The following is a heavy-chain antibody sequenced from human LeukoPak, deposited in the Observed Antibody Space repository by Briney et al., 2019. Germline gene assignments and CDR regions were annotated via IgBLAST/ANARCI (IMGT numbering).Heavy chain of an antibody. D-gene: IGHD3-22*01. V-gene: IGHV1-18*01. CDR2: ISAYSGST. Sequence: ASVKVSCKASGYTFTSCGISWVRQAPGQGLEWMGWISAYSGSTNYAQKLQGRVAMTTDTPTSTAYMELRSLRSDDTAVYFCARDRRRYDSSGYYAKDPDYWGQGTLVTVSS. CDR3: ARDRRRYDSSGYYAKDPDY. CDR1: GYTFTSCG. J-gene: IGHJ4*02.